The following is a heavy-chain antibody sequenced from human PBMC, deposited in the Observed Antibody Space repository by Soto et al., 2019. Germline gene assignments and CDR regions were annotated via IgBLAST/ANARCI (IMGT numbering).Heavy chain of an antibody. CDR2: ISYDGSNK. CDR1: GFTFSSYA. D-gene: IGHD5-18*01. CDR3: ARDLAMVHYFDY. J-gene: IGHJ4*02. V-gene: IGHV3-30-3*01. Sequence: GGSLRLSCAASGFTFSSYAMRWVRQAPGKGLEWVAVISYDGSNKYYADSVKGRFTISRDNSKNTLYLQMNSLRAEDTAVYYCARDLAMVHYFDYWGQGTLVTVSS.